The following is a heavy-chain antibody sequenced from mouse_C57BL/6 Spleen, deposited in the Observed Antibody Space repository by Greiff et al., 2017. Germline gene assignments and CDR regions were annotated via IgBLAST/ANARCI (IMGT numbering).Heavy chain of an antibody. CDR2: IDPEDGET. J-gene: IGHJ4*01. CDR1: GFNIKDYS. V-gene: IGHV14-2*01. D-gene: IGHD1-1*01. Sequence: EVHLVESGAELVKPGASVKLSCTASGFNIKDYSMHWVKQRTEQGLEWIGRIDPEDGETKYAPKFQGKATITADTSSNPAYLQLSSLTSEDTAGYYCARMGPTVGAMDYWGQGTSVTVSS. CDR3: ARMGPTVGAMDY.